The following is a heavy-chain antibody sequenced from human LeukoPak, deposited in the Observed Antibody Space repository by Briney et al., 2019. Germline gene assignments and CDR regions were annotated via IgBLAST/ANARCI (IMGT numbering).Heavy chain of an antibody. CDR3: AREDAEQMDNSFDI. Sequence: SETLSLTCTVSGYSISSGYYWGWIRQPPGKGLEWIGSIYHSGSTYYNPSLKSRVTISVDTSKNQFSLKLRSVTAADTAVYYCAREDAEQMDNSFDIWGQGTMVTVSS. V-gene: IGHV4-38-2*02. J-gene: IGHJ3*02. CDR1: GYSISSGYY. CDR2: IYHSGST. D-gene: IGHD5-24*01.